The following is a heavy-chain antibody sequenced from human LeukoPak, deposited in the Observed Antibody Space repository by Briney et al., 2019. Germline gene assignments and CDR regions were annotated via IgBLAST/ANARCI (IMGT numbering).Heavy chain of an antibody. CDR3: ARVVGLRRYYFDY. Sequence: PSVNLSCKASGGTSTSYAICWVRQTPGQGLEGMGGIIPIVGTANYAQKFQGRVTITTDESTSTAYMELSSLRSEDTAVYYCARVVGLRRYYFDYWGQGTLVTVSS. D-gene: IGHD4-17*01. V-gene: IGHV1-69*05. J-gene: IGHJ4*02. CDR2: IIPIVGTA. CDR1: GGTSTSYA.